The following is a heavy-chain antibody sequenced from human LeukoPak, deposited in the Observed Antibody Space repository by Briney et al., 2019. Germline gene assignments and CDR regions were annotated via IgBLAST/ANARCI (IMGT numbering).Heavy chain of an antibody. D-gene: IGHD6-13*01. CDR3: ARGLRSSWRPLYYYYYYMDV. V-gene: IGHV1-8*03. J-gene: IGHJ6*03. Sequence: ASVKVSCKASGYTFTSYDINWVRQATGQGLEWMGWMNPNSGDTGYAQKFQGRVTITRNTSISTAYMELSSLRSEDTAVYYCARGLRSSWRPLYYYYYYMDVWGKGTTVTVSS. CDR2: MNPNSGDT. CDR1: GYTFTSYD.